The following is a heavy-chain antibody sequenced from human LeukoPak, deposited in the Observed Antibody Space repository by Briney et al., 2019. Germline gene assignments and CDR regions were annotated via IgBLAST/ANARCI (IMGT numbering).Heavy chain of an antibody. J-gene: IGHJ4*02. D-gene: IGHD3-10*01. Sequence: GGSLRLSCAASGFTFSNYGMQWVRQAPGKGLEWVTIIWFDGSNKYYADSVKGRFTISRDNSKNTVYLQMNSLRAEDTAVYSCARDWAHYYDYWGQGTLVTVSS. CDR3: ARDWAHYYDY. CDR1: GFTFSNYG. V-gene: IGHV3-33*01. CDR2: IWFDGSNK.